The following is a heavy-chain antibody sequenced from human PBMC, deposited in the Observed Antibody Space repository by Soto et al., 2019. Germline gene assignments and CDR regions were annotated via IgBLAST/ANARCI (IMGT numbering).Heavy chain of an antibody. CDR3: AKGWVDTAYFDC. Sequence: GGSLRLSCAASGFAFSSHSMYWVRQAPGKGLEWVSYISSSGISIQYADSVKGRFTISRDNARNSLSLQMNSLRDDDTAVYYCAKGWVDTAYFDCWGQGSLVTVSS. CDR2: ISSSGISI. CDR1: GFAFSSHS. J-gene: IGHJ4*02. V-gene: IGHV3-48*02. D-gene: IGHD2-15*01.